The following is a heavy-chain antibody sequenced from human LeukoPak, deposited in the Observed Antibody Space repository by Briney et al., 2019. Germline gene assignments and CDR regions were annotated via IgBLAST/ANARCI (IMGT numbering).Heavy chain of an antibody. CDR2: IYYSGST. Sequence: PSETLSLTCTVSGGSISSSSYYWGWIRQPPGKGLEWIGSIYYSGSTYYNPSLKSRVTISVDTSKNQFSLKLSSVTAADTAVYYCAREAMSSYYFDYWGQGTLVTVSS. J-gene: IGHJ4*02. CDR1: GGSISSSSYY. V-gene: IGHV4-39*07. CDR3: AREAMSSYYFDY. D-gene: IGHD5-18*01.